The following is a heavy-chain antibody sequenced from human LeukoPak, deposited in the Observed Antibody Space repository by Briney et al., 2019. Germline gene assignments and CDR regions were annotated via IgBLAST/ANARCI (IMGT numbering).Heavy chain of an antibody. Sequence: QPGRSLRLSCAASGFTFSSYAMHWVRQAPGKGLEWVAVISYDGSNKHYADSVKGRFTISRDNSKNTLYLQMNSLRAEDTAVYYCAKENYYESSGYVDYWGQGTLVTVSS. V-gene: IGHV3-30-3*01. CDR2: ISYDGSNK. D-gene: IGHD3-22*01. CDR1: GFTFSSYA. J-gene: IGHJ4*02. CDR3: AKENYYESSGYVDY.